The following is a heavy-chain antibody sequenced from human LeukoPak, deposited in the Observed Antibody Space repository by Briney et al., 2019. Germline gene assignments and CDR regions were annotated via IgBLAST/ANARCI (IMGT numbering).Heavy chain of an antibody. J-gene: IGHJ5*02. V-gene: IGHV4-59*08. D-gene: IGHD6-13*01. CDR1: AASISSYH. CDR2: IYYRGHT. Sequence: SETLSLTCTVSAASISSYHWYWIRQPPGQGLEWIGYIYYRGHTNYNPSLKSRVTISVDTSKKQFSLKLSSVTAADTAIYYCAGAIAAAGSRGWFDPWGQGTLVIVSS. CDR3: AGAIAAAGSRGWFDP.